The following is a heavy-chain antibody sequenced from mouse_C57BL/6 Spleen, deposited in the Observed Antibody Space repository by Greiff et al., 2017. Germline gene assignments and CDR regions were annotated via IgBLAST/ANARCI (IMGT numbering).Heavy chain of an antibody. J-gene: IGHJ4*01. D-gene: IGHD2-1*01. CDR1: GYTFTSYW. CDR2: IYPSDSET. CDR3: ARWGNYEGGAMDD. Sequence: VQLQQPGAELVRPGSSVTLSCKASGYTFTSYWMDWVKQRPGQGLEWIGNIYPSDSETHYNQNFKDKATLTVDKSSSTAYMQLSSLTSEDSAVYYCARWGNYEGGAMDDWGQGTSVTVSS. V-gene: IGHV1-61*01.